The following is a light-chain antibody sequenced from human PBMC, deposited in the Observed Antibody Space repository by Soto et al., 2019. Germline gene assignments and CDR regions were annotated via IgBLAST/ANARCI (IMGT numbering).Light chain of an antibody. Sequence: DIQMTQSPSTLSGSVGDRVTITCRASQTISSWLAWYQQKPGKAPKLLIYDASSLESGVPPRFSGSGSGTDFTLTISSLEPEDFGVYYCQQRSNWPPVTFGGGTKVDIK. CDR3: QQRSNWPPVT. J-gene: IGKJ4*01. CDR2: DAS. CDR1: QTISSW. V-gene: IGKV1-5*01.